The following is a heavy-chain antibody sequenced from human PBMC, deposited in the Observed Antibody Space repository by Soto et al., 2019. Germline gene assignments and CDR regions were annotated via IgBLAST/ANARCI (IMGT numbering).Heavy chain of an antibody. Sequence: GGSLRLSCAASGFTFSSYGMHWVREAPGKGLEWVAVISYDGSNKYYADSVKGRFTISRDNSKNTLYLQMNSLRAEDTAVYYCAGQLSSFYYYYGMDVWGQGTTVTVAS. CDR3: AGQLSSFYYYYGMDV. CDR2: ISYDGSNK. CDR1: GFTFSSYG. J-gene: IGHJ6*02. V-gene: IGHV3-30*03. D-gene: IGHD5-18*01.